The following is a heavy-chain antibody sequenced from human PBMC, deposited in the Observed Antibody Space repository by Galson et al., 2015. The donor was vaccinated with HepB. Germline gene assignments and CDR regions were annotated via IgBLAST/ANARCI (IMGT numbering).Heavy chain of an antibody. J-gene: IGHJ4*02. V-gene: IGHV5-10-1*01. D-gene: IGHD3-10*01. CDR3: ARHFGSGSPLDY. Sequence: QSGAEVKKPGESLRISCKGSGYSFTTHWISWVRQMPGKGLEWMGRIDPSDSYINYSPSFQGHVTISADKSISTAYLEWSSLKASDTAMYYCARHFGSGSPLDYWGQGTLVTVSS. CDR2: IDPSDSYI. CDR1: GYSFTTHW.